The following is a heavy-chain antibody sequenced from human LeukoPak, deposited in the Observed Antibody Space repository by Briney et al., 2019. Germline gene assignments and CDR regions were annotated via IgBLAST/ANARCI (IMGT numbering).Heavy chain of an antibody. CDR1: GYTLTELS. Sequence: ASVKVSCKVSGYTLTELSMHWVRQAPGKGLEWMGGFDPEDGETIYAQKFQGRVTMTEDTSTDTAYMELSSQRSEDTAVYYCATDPYYYGSGSYYNERGFDYWGQGTLVTVSS. CDR3: ATDPYYYGSGSYYNERGFDY. CDR2: FDPEDGET. V-gene: IGHV1-24*01. D-gene: IGHD3-10*01. J-gene: IGHJ4*02.